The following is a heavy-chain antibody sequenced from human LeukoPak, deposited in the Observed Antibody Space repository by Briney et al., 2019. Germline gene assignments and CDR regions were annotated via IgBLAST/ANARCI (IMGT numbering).Heavy chain of an antibody. CDR1: GGSISSGGYS. Sequence: PSQTLSLTCAVSGGSISSGGYSWSWIRQPPGKGLEWIGYIYHSGSTYYNPSLKSRATISVDRSKNQFSLKLSSVPAADTAVYYCARGGRYYDILTGSFGFDPWGQGTLVTVSS. J-gene: IGHJ5*02. CDR3: ARGGRYYDILTGSFGFDP. CDR2: IYHSGST. D-gene: IGHD3-9*01. V-gene: IGHV4-30-2*01.